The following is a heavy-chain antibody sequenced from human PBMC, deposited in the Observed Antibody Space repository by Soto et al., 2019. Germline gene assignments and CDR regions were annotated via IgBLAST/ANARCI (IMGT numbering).Heavy chain of an antibody. V-gene: IGHV1-3*01. CDR3: ARDRYYYGSGSYFVVGDAFDI. J-gene: IGHJ3*02. Sequence: ASVKVSCKASGYTFTSYAMHWVRQAPGQRLGWMGWINAGNGNTKYSQKFQGRVTITRDTSASTAYMELSSLRSEDTAVYYCARDRYYYGSGSYFVVGDAFDIWGQGTMVTVS. CDR1: GYTFTSYA. CDR2: INAGNGNT. D-gene: IGHD3-10*01.